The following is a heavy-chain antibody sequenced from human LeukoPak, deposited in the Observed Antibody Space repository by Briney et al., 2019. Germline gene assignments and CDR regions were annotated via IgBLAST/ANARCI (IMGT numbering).Heavy chain of an antibody. J-gene: IGHJ4*02. D-gene: IGHD6-13*01. V-gene: IGHV1-18*01. CDR3: ARVGIVAAGDY. Sequence: ASVKVSCKASGSTFTSYGISWVRQAPGHGLEWMGWIRAYNGNTNYAQKLQGRVTLTTDTTTSTAYMELRSLRSDDAAVYYCARVGIVAAGDYWGQGTLVTVSS. CDR1: GSTFTSYG. CDR2: IRAYNGNT.